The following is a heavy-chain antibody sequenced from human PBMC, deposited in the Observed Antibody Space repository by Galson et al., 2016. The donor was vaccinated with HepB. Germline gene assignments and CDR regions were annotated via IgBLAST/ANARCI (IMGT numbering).Heavy chain of an antibody. CDR1: GASISSTDW. CDR2: VYQNGNT. CDR3: ARFWNGNYFDY. J-gene: IGHJ4*02. D-gene: IGHD3-3*01. Sequence: LSLTCAVSGASISSTDWWSWVRQPPGKGLEWIGEVYQNGNTNYKPSLKSRVTISVDKPKNQFSLRLSSVTAADTAVYYCARFWNGNYFDYWGQGTLVTVSS. V-gene: IGHV4-4*02.